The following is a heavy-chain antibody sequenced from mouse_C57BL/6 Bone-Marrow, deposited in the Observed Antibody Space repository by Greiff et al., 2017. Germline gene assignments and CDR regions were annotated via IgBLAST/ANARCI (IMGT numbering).Heavy chain of an antibody. Sequence: VQLQQSGTVLARPGASVKMSCKTSGYTFTSYWMHWVKQRPGQGLEWIGAIYPGNSDTSYNQKFKAKAKLTAVTSASTAYMELSSLTNEDSAVYYCTRGAYAMDYWGQGTSVTVSS. CDR2: IYPGNSDT. CDR3: TRGAYAMDY. V-gene: IGHV1-5*01. J-gene: IGHJ4*01. CDR1: GYTFTSYW.